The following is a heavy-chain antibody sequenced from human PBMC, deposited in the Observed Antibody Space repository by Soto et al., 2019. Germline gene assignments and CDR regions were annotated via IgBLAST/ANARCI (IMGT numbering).Heavy chain of an antibody. CDR1: GFTFSSYD. Sequence: EVQLVESGGGLVQPGGSLRLSCAASGFTFSSYDMHWVRQATGKGLEWVSALGTAGDTYYPDSVKGRFTISRENAKNSLYLQMNSLRAGDTAVYYCARGGRCTNVVCYLAGEFDYWGQGTLVTVSS. CDR3: ARGGRCTNVVCYLAGEFDY. D-gene: IGHD2-8*01. CDR2: LGTAGDT. V-gene: IGHV3-13*01. J-gene: IGHJ4*02.